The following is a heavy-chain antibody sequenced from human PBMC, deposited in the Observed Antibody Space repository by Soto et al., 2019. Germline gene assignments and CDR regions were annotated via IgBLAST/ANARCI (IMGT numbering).Heavy chain of an antibody. CDR1: GFTVSTKY. J-gene: IGHJ4*02. CDR3: ARDPWAADY. Sequence: VQLVESGGGLVQPGGSLRLSCAASGFTVSTKYMSWVRQAPGKGLEWVSVIYSGGSTFYADSVRGRFTISRDNAKNTVNLQMNSLRDEDTAVYYCARDPWAADYWGQGTLVTVSS. CDR2: IYSGGST. V-gene: IGHV3-66*01. D-gene: IGHD3-16*01.